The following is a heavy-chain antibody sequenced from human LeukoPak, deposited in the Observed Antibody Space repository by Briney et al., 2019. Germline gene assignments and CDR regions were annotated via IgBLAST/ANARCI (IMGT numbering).Heavy chain of an antibody. J-gene: IGHJ4*02. CDR2: INWNGGST. Sequence: GGSLRLSCAASGFTFDDYGMSWVRQAPGKGLEWVSGINWNGGSTAYADSVKGRFTISRDNAKDSLYLHINSLRSEDTAVYYCARLGPGMNFFYFDYWGQGTLVTVSS. D-gene: IGHD3-10*01. V-gene: IGHV3-20*04. CDR1: GFTFDDYG. CDR3: ARLGPGMNFFYFDY.